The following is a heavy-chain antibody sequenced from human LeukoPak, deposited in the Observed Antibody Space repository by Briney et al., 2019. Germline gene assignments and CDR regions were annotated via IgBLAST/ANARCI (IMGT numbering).Heavy chain of an antibody. CDR3: ARDRNWFDP. CDR2: IYYSGNT. V-gene: IGHV4-39*07. CDR1: GVSISSSNSY. J-gene: IGHJ5*02. Sequence: SETLSLTCTVSGVSISSSNSYWGWIRQPPGKGLEWIGSIYYSGNTYYNASLKSRVTISVDTSKNQFSLKLSSVTAADTAVYYCARDRNWFDPWGQGTLVTVSS.